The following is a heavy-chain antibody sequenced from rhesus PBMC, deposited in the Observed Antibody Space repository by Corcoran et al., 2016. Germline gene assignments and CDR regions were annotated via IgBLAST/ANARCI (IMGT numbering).Heavy chain of an antibody. Sequence: EVQLAESGGGLVQPGGSLRLSCAASGFTFSSYGMYWVRQAPGKGLEWVSRISSDGSSTSYADSVKGRFTISRENAKNSLYLQMNSLRAEDTAVYYCAKMGIQGDYWGQGVLVTVSS. V-gene: IGHV3-119*01. CDR3: AKMGIQGDY. CDR2: ISSDGSST. CDR1: GFTFSSYG. D-gene: IGHD5-42*01. J-gene: IGHJ4*01.